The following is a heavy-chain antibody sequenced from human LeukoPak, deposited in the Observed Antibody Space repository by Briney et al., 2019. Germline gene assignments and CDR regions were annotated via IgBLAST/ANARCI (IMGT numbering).Heavy chain of an antibody. Sequence: GESLKISCRGSGYSFTSYWIGWVRQMPGKGLEWRGIVFPGDAGTRYSPSFQGQVTISADKSISTAYLQWSSLKASDTAMYYCARLTRIAAAGTDYWGQGTLVTVSS. V-gene: IGHV5-51*01. D-gene: IGHD6-13*01. CDR3: ARLTRIAAAGTDY. CDR2: VFPGDAGT. J-gene: IGHJ4*02. CDR1: GYSFTSYW.